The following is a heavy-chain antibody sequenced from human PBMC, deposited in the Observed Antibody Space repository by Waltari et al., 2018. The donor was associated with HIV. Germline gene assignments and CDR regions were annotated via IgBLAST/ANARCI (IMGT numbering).Heavy chain of an antibody. CDR3: ARSVAGDAFDI. D-gene: IGHD6-19*01. CDR1: GYTFTSYA. V-gene: IGHV7-4-1*02. J-gene: IGHJ3*02. Sequence: QVQLVQPGSESKKPGASVKVSCTASGYTFTSYARNGVRQAPGQGLEWMGWINTNTGNPTYAQGFTGRFVFSLDTSVSTAYLQISSLKAEDTAVYYCARSVAGDAFDIWGQGTMVTVSS. CDR2: INTNTGNP.